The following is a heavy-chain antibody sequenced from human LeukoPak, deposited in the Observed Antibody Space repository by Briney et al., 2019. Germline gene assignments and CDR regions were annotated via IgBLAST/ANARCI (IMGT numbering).Heavy chain of an antibody. J-gene: IGHJ6*02. CDR3: ARDFGRPYPALLYDSSAHQPTYGMDV. V-gene: IGHV4-59*01. D-gene: IGHD3-22*01. Sequence: SETLSLTCTVSGESISGFYWNWIRQPPGKGLEWLGYIYYSGSTNYNPSLKSRVTISVDTSKNQFSLKLSSVTAADTAVYYCARDFGRPYPALLYDSSAHQPTYGMDVWGQGTTVTVSS. CDR1: GESISGFY. CDR2: IYYSGST.